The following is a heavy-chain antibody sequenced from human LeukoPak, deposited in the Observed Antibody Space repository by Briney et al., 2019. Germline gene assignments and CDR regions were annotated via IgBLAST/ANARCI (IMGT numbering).Heavy chain of an antibody. CDR3: ARGLFHSSSSPTDY. V-gene: IGHV4-59*01. J-gene: IGHJ4*02. CDR1: GGSISSYY. D-gene: IGHD6-6*01. Sequence: TSETLSLTCTVSGGSISSYYWSWIRQPPGKGLEWIGYIYYSGSTNYNPSLKSRVTISVDTSKNQFSLKLSSVTAADTAVYYCARGLFHSSSSPTDYWGQGTLVTVSS. CDR2: IYYSGST.